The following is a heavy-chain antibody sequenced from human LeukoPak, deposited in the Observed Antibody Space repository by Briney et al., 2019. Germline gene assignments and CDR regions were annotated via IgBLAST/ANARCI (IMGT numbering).Heavy chain of an antibody. CDR2: INHSGST. Sequence: PSETLSLTCAVYGGSFSGYYWSWIRQPPGKGLEWIGEINHSGSTNYNPSLKSRVTISVDTSMNQFSLKLSSVTAADTAVYYCARHLYRSGWTPNWFDPWGQGTLVTVSS. CDR3: ARHLYRSGWTPNWFDP. V-gene: IGHV4-34*01. CDR1: GGSFSGYY. D-gene: IGHD6-19*01. J-gene: IGHJ5*02.